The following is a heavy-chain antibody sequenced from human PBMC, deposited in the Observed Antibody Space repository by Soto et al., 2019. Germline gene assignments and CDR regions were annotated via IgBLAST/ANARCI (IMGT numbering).Heavy chain of an antibody. CDR3: ARDQNSLRYYPAY. Sequence: QVQLVESGGGVVQPGRSLRLSCADSGFTFRSYARHWVRQAPGKGLEWVAVISYDGSNKFYADSVKGRFTISRDNTKSTLHLQMNSLRVEDTAVYFCARDQNSLRYYPAYWGQGTLVAVSS. D-gene: IGHD2-21*01. V-gene: IGHV3-30-3*01. CDR2: ISYDGSNK. CDR1: GFTFRSYA. J-gene: IGHJ4*02.